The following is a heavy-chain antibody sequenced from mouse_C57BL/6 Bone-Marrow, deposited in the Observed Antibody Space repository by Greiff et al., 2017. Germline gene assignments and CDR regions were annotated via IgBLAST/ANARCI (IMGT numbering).Heavy chain of an antibody. CDR2: IWRGGST. D-gene: IGHD1-1*01. J-gene: IGHJ4*01. Sequence: VKLQESGPGLVQPSQSLSITCTVSGFSLTSYGVHWVRQSPGKGLEWLGVIWRGGSTDYNAAFMSRLSITKDNSKSQVFFKMNSLQADDTAIYYCAKNWAITTVVAPYAMDYWGQGTSVTVSS. CDR3: AKNWAITTVVAPYAMDY. CDR1: GFSLTSYG. V-gene: IGHV2-5*01.